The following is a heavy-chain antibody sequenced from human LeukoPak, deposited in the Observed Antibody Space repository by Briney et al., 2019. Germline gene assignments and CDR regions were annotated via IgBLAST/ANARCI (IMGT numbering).Heavy chain of an antibody. D-gene: IGHD3-3*01. V-gene: IGHV4-4*07. J-gene: IGHJ4*02. CDR3: ARVRGAAEYYDFWSGNYYFDY. CDR2: IYTSGST. CDR1: GGSISSYY. Sequence: SETLSLTCTVSGGSISSYYWSWIRQPAGKGLEWIGRIYTSGSTNYNPSLKSRVTISVDTSKNQFSLKLSSVTAADTAVYYCARVRGAAEYYDFWSGNYYFDYWGQGTLVTVSS.